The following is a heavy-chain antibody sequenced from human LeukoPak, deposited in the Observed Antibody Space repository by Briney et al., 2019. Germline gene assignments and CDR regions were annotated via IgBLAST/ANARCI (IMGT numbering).Heavy chain of an antibody. CDR2: SDPEDGET. CDR1: GSTLSDLS. Sequence: ASVKVSCKVSGSTLSDLSIHWVRRAPGKGLEYVGGSDPEDGETFHAQNFQGRVTMTEDTSIDTAYMELSSLRSEDPAVYYCVTDRARLFWYFDLWGRGTLVTVSS. V-gene: IGHV1-24*01. CDR3: VTDRARLFWYFDL. D-gene: IGHD2-21*02. J-gene: IGHJ2*01.